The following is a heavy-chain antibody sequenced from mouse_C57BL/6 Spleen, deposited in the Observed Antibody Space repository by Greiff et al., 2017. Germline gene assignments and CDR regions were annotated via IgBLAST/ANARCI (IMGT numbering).Heavy chain of an antibody. CDR3: ARSGYSNYPYYFDY. D-gene: IGHD2-5*01. J-gene: IGHJ2*01. Sequence: VQLQQPGAELVKPEASVKLSCKASGYTFTSYWMHWVKQRPGQGLEWIGMIHPNSGSTNYNEKFKSKATLTVDKSSSTAYMQLSSLTSEDSAVYYCARSGYSNYPYYFDYWGQGTTLTVSS. V-gene: IGHV1-64*01. CDR1: GYTFTSYW. CDR2: IHPNSGST.